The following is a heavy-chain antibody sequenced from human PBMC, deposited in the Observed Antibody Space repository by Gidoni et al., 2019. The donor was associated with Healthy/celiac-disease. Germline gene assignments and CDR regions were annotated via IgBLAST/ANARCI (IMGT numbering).Heavy chain of an antibody. J-gene: IGHJ4*02. V-gene: IGHV4-38-2*02. D-gene: IGHD6-19*01. CDR1: GYSISSGYY. CDR3: ARSNGSGFNQL. CDR2: IYHSGST. Sequence: QVQLQESGPGLVQPSETPSLTCTVSGYSISSGYYWGWIRQPPGKGLEWIGSIYHSGSTYYNPSLKSRVTISVDTSKNQFSLKLSSVTAADTAVYYCARSNGSGFNQLWGQGTLVTVSS.